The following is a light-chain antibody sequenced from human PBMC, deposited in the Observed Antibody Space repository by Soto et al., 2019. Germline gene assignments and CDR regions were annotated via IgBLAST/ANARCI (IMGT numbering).Light chain of an antibody. CDR3: QQYNNWPPIT. Sequence: EIVMTQSPATLSVSPGERATLSCRASQSVRSNLAWYQQKPGQAPRLLIYGASTRATDIPARFSGSGSGTDFTITISNLQSEDFAVYYCQQYNNWPPITFGQGTRLEIK. V-gene: IGKV3-15*01. CDR1: QSVRSN. CDR2: GAS. J-gene: IGKJ5*01.